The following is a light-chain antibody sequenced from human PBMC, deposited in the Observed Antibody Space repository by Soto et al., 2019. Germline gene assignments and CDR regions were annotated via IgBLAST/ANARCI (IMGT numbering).Light chain of an antibody. J-gene: IGLJ3*02. CDR3: QTWGTGSWV. Sequence: QLVLTQSPSASASLGASVKLTCTLSSGHSSYAIAWHQQQPEKGPRYLMKLNSDGSHSKGDGIPDRFSGSSSGAERYLTISSLQSEDGADYYCQTWGTGSWVFGGGTKVTVL. CDR2: LNSDGSH. CDR1: SGHSSYA. V-gene: IGLV4-69*01.